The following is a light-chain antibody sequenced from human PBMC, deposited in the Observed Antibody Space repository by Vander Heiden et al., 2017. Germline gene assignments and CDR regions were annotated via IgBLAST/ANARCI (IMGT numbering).Light chain of an antibody. CDR3: QVCDISRVHQYF. Sequence: FVLSQPRTITMDPGQTARITCGGNNIGSKSVHWYQQKPGQAPVLVVYDDSDRPSGIPERFSGSNSGNTATLTISRVECVNEAGSYLQVCDISRVHQYFVGTGTKVTVL. CDR2: DDS. J-gene: IGLJ1*01. V-gene: IGLV3-21*02. CDR1: NIGSKS.